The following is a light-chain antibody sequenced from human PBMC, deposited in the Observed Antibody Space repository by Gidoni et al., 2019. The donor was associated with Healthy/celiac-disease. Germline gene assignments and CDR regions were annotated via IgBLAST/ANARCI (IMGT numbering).Light chain of an antibody. CDR3: QSYDSSLSGGV. V-gene: IGLV1-40*01. J-gene: IGLJ3*02. CDR2: GNS. CDR1: SSNIGAGYD. Sequence: QSVLTQPPSVSGAPGQRVTISCTGSSSNIGAGYDGHWYQQLPGTAPKLLISGNSNRPSGVPDRFSGSKSGTSASLAITGLQADDEADYYCQSYDSSLSGGVFGGGTKLTVL.